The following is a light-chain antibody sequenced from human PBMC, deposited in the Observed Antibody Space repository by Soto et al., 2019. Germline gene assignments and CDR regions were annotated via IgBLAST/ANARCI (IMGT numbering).Light chain of an antibody. V-gene: IGKV3-11*01. Sequence: EIVLTQSPATLSLPHGERATLSCRASQSISTYLAWYQQIPGQAPRLLIYDASNRATGIPARFSGSGSGTDFTLTISSLEPEDFAVYYCQQYGSSPRTFGQGTKVDI. J-gene: IGKJ1*01. CDR1: QSISTY. CDR3: QQYGSSPRT. CDR2: DAS.